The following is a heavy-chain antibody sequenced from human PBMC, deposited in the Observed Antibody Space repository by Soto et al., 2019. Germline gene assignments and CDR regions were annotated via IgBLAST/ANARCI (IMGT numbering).Heavy chain of an antibody. D-gene: IGHD3-10*01. J-gene: IGHJ5*02. CDR1: GGTFSSYA. V-gene: IGHV1-69*13. Sequence: SVKVSCKASGGTFSSYAISWVRQPPGQGLEGMGWIIPMFGTANYAQKFQGRVTITADEYTNTAYMDLSSLSAEDTAVYYCARGFTMGRRVIGWFDHWGQGTLVTVSS. CDR2: IIPMFGTA. CDR3: ARGFTMGRRVIGWFDH.